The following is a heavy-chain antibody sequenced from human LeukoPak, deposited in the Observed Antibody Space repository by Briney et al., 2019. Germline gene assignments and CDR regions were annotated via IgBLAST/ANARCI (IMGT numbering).Heavy chain of an antibody. J-gene: IGHJ5*02. CDR2: LNPNSGGT. CDR1: GYSFTAYY. D-gene: IGHD2-2*01. Sequence: ASVKVSCKASGYSFTAYYKNWVRQAPGQGVEWMGWLNPNSGGTNYAQKFQGRVTMTRDTSISTAYLEVSRLRSDDTAVYYCARAKRQDCSIVNCQEWFDPWGQGTLVTVSS. V-gene: IGHV1-2*02. CDR3: ARAKRQDCSIVNCQEWFDP.